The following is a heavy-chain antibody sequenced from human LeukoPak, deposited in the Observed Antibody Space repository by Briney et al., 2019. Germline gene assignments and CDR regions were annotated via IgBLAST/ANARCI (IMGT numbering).Heavy chain of an antibody. D-gene: IGHD1-26*01. J-gene: IGHJ4*02. CDR2: ISSSSHYT. V-gene: IGHV3-11*05. CDR3: ARVKVGTTNRFDY. Sequence: GGSLRLSCAASGFTFSDYYMAWIRQAPGEGLECVSYISSSSHYTNYPDSVKGRFTISRDNAKNSLYLQMNSLRAEDTAVYYCARVKVGTTNRFDYWGQGTLVTVSS. CDR1: GFTFSDYY.